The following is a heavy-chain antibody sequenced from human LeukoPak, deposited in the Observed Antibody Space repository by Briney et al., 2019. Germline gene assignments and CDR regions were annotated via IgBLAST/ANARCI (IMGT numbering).Heavy chain of an antibody. CDR1: GFTFISYA. V-gene: IGHV3-23*01. CDR2: ISGRGGST. Sequence: PGGSLRLSCAASGFTFISYAMSWVRQAPGKGLEWVSGISGRGGSTYYADSVKGRFTISRDNSKKTLYLQMNSLGAEDTAVYYCAKAGGDNWNTNFFDYWGQGTLVTVSS. J-gene: IGHJ4*02. D-gene: IGHD1/OR15-1a*01. CDR3: AKAGGDNWNTNFFDY.